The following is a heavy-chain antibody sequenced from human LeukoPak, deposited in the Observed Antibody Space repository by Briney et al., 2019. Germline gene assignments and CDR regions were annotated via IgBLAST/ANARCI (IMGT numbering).Heavy chain of an antibody. J-gene: IGHJ6*02. D-gene: IGHD3-10*01. Sequence: SETLSLTCTVSGGSISSYYWSWIRQPPGKGLEWIGYIYYSGSTNYNPSLKSRVTISVDTSKNQFSLKLSSVTAADTAVYYCAREAGLGSGSPLYYYGMDVWGQGTTVTVSS. CDR1: GGSISSYY. CDR3: AREAGLGSGSPLYYYGMDV. CDR2: IYYSGST. V-gene: IGHV4-59*12.